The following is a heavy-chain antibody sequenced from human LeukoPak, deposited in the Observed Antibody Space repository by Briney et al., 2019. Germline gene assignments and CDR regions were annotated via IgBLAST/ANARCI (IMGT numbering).Heavy chain of an antibody. CDR3: ARHHRVDYYDSSGYFDY. CDR2: IYYSGST. CDR1: GGSISSSSYY. Sequence: SETLSLTCTVSGGSISSSSYYWGWIRQPPGKGLEWIGSIYYSGSTYYNPSLKGRVTISVDTSKNQFSLKLSSVTAADTAVYYCARHHRVDYYDSSGYFDYWGQGTLVTVSS. V-gene: IGHV4-39*01. D-gene: IGHD3-22*01. J-gene: IGHJ4*02.